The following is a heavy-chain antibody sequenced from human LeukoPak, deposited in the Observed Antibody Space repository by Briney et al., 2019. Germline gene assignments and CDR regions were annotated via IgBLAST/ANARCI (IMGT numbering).Heavy chain of an antibody. V-gene: IGHV3-11*01. D-gene: IGHD6-13*01. Sequence: PGGSLRLSCAASGFTFSDYYMSWIRQAPGKGLEWISYISSGGSTIYYADSVRGQFTISRDNAKKSLYLQMNSLRAEDTAVYYCARDARQQLVERFDYWGQGTLVTVSS. CDR3: ARDARQQLVERFDY. CDR2: ISSGGSTI. J-gene: IGHJ4*02. CDR1: GFTFSDYY.